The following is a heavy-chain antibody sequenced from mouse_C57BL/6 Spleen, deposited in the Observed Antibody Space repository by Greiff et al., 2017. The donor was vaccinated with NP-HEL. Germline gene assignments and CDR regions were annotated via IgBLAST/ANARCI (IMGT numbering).Heavy chain of an antibody. CDR1: GYTFTEYT. Sequence: VHLVESGAELVKPGASVKLSCKASGYTFTEYTIHWVKQRSGQGLEWIGWFYPGSGSIKYNEKFKDKATLTADKSSSTVYMELSRLTSEDSAVYFCARHDEGGLRRSWFAYWGQGTLVTVSA. CDR3: ARHDEGGLRRSWFAY. J-gene: IGHJ3*01. CDR2: FYPGSGSI. D-gene: IGHD2-2*01. V-gene: IGHV1-62-2*01.